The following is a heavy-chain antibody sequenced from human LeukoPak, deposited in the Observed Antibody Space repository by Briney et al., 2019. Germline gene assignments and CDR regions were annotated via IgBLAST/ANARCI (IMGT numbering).Heavy chain of an antibody. J-gene: IGHJ1*01. Sequence: TGGSLRLSCAASGFTFSSYAMHWVRQAPGKGLEWVAVISYDGSNKYYADSVKGRVTISRDNSKNTLYLQMNSLRAEDTAVYYCAKASRNCSRTSCYEYFQHWGQGTLVTVSS. V-gene: IGHV3-30-3*01. D-gene: IGHD2-2*01. CDR3: AKASRNCSRTSCYEYFQH. CDR2: ISYDGSNK. CDR1: GFTFSSYA.